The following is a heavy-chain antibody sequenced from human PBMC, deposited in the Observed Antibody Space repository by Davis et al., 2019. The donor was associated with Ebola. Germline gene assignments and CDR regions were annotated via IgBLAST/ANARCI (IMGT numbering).Heavy chain of an antibody. CDR1: GFTLSNYA. J-gene: IGHJ4*02. V-gene: IGHV3-33*01. D-gene: IGHD6-19*01. CDR2: TWYDGSTE. Sequence: GESLKISCVASGFTLSNYAMHWVRQAPGQGLEWVAFTWYDGSTENYAESVKGRFTISRDNSKRTIYLDIDSLRAEDTAVYYCARDDSGWHQYHFDNWGQGTLVTVSS. CDR3: ARDDSGWHQYHFDN.